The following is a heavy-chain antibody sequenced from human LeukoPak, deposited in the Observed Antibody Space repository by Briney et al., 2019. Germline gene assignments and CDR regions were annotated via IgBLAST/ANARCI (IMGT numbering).Heavy chain of an antibody. CDR3: ASGLNGDYVR. J-gene: IGHJ4*02. D-gene: IGHD4-17*01. Sequence: SETLSLTCAVSGGSISSGGYSWSWIRQPPGKGLEWIGYIYHSGSTYYNPSLKSRVTISVDTSKNQFSLKLSSVTAADTAVYYCASGLNGDYVRWGQGTLVTVSS. V-gene: IGHV4-30-2*01. CDR2: IYHSGST. CDR1: GGSISSGGYS.